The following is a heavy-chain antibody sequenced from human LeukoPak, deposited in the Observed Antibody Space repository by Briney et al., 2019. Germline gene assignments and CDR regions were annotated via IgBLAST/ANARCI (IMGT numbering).Heavy chain of an antibody. Sequence: SETLSLTCTVSGGSISSYYWSWIRQPAGKGLEWIGRIYTSGSTNYNPSLKSRVTISVDTSKNQFSLKLSSVTAADPAVYYCAGDIVVVPAGIGDYYYYRMDLWGQGTTVPV. V-gene: IGHV4-4*07. CDR1: GGSISSYY. CDR2: IYTSGST. CDR3: AGDIVVVPAGIGDYYYYRMDL. J-gene: IGHJ6*02. D-gene: IGHD2-2*01.